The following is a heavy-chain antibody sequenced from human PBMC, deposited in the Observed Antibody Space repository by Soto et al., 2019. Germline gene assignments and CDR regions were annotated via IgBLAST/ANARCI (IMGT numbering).Heavy chain of an antibody. CDR3: ARRSGTTIFDS. CDR1: GYTFKNYG. Sequence: QVQLLQSGAEVKKPGASVKVSCKASGYTFKNYGISWVRQAPGQGLEWMGWIRIYTHDTHYAQKFQGRVTMTTDTSTNTAYMDLRNLKFDDTAVYYCARRSGTTIFDSWGQGTLVIVSS. D-gene: IGHD1-1*01. CDR2: IRIYTHDT. J-gene: IGHJ4*02. V-gene: IGHV1-18*04.